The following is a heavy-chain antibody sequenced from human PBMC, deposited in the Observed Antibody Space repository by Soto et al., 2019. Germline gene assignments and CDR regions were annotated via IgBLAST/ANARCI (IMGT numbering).Heavy chain of an antibody. CDR1: GFTFDDYA. CDR2: ISWNSGSI. J-gene: IGHJ5*02. V-gene: IGHV3-9*01. Sequence: SLKISCAASGFTFDDYAMHWVRQAPGKGLEWVSGISWNSGSIGYADSVKGRFTISRDNAKNSLYLQMNSLRAEDTALYYCAKDGSGWYLGGLGFDPWGQGTLVTVSS. CDR3: AKDGSGWYLGGLGFDP. D-gene: IGHD6-19*01.